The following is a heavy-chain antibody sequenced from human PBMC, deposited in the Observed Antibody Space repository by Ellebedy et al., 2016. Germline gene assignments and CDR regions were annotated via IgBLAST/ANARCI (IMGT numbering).Heavy chain of an antibody. Sequence: SETLSLTCAVYGGSFSGYYWSWIRQPPGKGLEWIGEINHSGSTNYNPSLKSRVTISVDTSKNQFSLKLSSVTAADTAVYYCASLRPGAQFPHLVPAASPLQPDYWGQGTLVTVSS. V-gene: IGHV4-34*01. CDR1: GGSFSGYY. D-gene: IGHD2-2*01. J-gene: IGHJ4*02. CDR3: ASLRPGAQFPHLVPAASPLQPDY. CDR2: INHSGST.